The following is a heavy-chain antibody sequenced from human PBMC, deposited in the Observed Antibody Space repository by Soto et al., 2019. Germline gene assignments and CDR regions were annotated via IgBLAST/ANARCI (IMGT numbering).Heavy chain of an antibody. J-gene: IGHJ4*02. V-gene: IGHV3-48*02. D-gene: IGHD6-19*01. CDR3: TKSADSAGWGVDF. CDR1: GFMFDSYA. CDR2: ISPGGDRI. Sequence: EVQLVESGGGLVQPGGSLRLSCVASGFMFDSYAMNWVRQAPGKGLEWVSYISPGGDRIYYAESLKGRITISRDNVRNSLSLQMIILSDEDTAVYYCTKSADSAGWGVDFWGQGTLVTVSS.